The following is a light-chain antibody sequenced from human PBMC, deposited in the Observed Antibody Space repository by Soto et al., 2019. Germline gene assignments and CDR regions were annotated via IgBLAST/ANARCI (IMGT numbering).Light chain of an antibody. CDR2: GAS. CDR3: QQYGSLPSWT. Sequence: IVMTQSPATLSVSPGERATLSCRASQSVGRSLAWYQQKPGQAPRLLIYGASSRATGIPDRFSGSGSGSDFTLTISRLEPEDFAVYYCQQYGSLPSWTFGQGTKVDIK. CDR1: QSVGRS. J-gene: IGKJ1*01. V-gene: IGKV3-20*01.